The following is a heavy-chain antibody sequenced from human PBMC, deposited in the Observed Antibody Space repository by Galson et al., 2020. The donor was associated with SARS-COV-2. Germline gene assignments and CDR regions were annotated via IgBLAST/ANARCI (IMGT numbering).Heavy chain of an antibody. D-gene: IGHD3-3*01. V-gene: IGHV3-49*04. CDR2: IRSKAYGGTT. CDR3: TRHDFWSGYYSDY. Sequence: GGSLRLSCTASGFTFGDYAMSWVRQAPGKGLEWVGFIRSKAYGGTTEYAASVKGRFTISRDDSKSIAYLQMNSLKTEDTAVYYCTRHDFWSGYYSDYWGQGTLVTVSS. CDR1: GFTFGDYA. J-gene: IGHJ4*02.